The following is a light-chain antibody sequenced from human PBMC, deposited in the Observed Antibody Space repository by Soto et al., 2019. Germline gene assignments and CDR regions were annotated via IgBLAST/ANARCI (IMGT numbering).Light chain of an antibody. Sequence: DIQMTQYPSSVAAAVGDRVTITCRASQGISTWLAWYKHKPGTAPKLLIFGAFSLQRGVPSRFAGSGSGTDFTLTIKSLQPEDVATYYCQQVTTFPRTFGQGTKVEIK. CDR2: GAF. J-gene: IGKJ1*01. V-gene: IGKV1-12*01. CDR3: QQVTTFPRT. CDR1: QGISTW.